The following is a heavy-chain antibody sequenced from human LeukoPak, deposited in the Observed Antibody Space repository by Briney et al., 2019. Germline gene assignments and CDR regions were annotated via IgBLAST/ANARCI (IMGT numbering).Heavy chain of an antibody. Sequence: PGGSLRLSCAASGFTFSSYAMSWVRQAPGKGLEWVSAISGSGGSTYYADSVKGRFTISRDNSKNTLYLQMNSLRAEDTAVYYCARDTAMVADYYYGMDVWGQGTTVTVSS. J-gene: IGHJ6*02. D-gene: IGHD5-18*01. CDR1: GFTFSSYA. CDR2: ISGSGGST. V-gene: IGHV3-23*01. CDR3: ARDTAMVADYYYGMDV.